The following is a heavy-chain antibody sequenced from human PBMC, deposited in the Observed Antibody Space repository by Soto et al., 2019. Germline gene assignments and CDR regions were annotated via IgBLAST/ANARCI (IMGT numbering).Heavy chain of an antibody. CDR3: TTVTPDYYYYYMDV. D-gene: IGHD4-17*01. Sequence: SETLSLTCTVSGGSISSYYWSWIRQPPGKGLEWIGYIYYSGSTNYNPSLKSRVTISVDTSKNQFSLKLSSVTAADTAVYYCTTVTPDYYYYYMDVWGKGTTVTVSS. J-gene: IGHJ6*03. V-gene: IGHV4-59*01. CDR1: GGSISSYY. CDR2: IYYSGST.